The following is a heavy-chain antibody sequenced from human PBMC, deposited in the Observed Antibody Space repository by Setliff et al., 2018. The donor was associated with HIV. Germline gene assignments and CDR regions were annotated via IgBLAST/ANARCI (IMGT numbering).Heavy chain of an antibody. CDR3: ARHWGRDLGHAFEG. V-gene: IGHV3-20*04. D-gene: IGHD3-16*01. CDR2: INWNGGRT. CDR1: GFAFVDFA. J-gene: IGHJ3*01. Sequence: GGSLRLSCAASGFAFVDFAMTWVRQRPGKGPEWVSYINWNGGRTDFADSVKGRFSISRDNVERYVFLEMNDLRPEDTALYYCARHWGRDLGHAFEGWGQGTMVTVSS.